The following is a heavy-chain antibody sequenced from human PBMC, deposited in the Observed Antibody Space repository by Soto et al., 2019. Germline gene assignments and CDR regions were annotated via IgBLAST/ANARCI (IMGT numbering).Heavy chain of an antibody. CDR3: ARWIRTLNYDY. D-gene: IGHD2-2*03. CDR1: GFTFSTYG. CDR2: IDHDGSNK. Sequence: QVQLMESGGGVVQPGTSLRLSCAASGFTFSTYGMHWVRQAPGKGLEWVASIDHDGSNKHYADTVKGRFTVSRDNSKNTLFLQVDSLRVGDTAVYFCARWIRTLNYDYWGHGTLLIVSS. V-gene: IGHV3-33*01. J-gene: IGHJ4*01.